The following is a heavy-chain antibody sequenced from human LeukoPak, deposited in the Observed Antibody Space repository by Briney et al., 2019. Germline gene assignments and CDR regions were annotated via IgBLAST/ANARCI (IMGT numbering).Heavy chain of an antibody. Sequence: GASVKASCKASGGTFSSYAISWVRQAPGQGLEWMGGIIPIFGTANYAQKFQGRVTITTDESTSTAYMELSSLRSEDTAVYYCASTIAARIHYYMDVRGKGTTVTVSS. J-gene: IGHJ6*03. V-gene: IGHV1-69*05. CDR2: IIPIFGTA. D-gene: IGHD6-6*01. CDR1: GGTFSSYA. CDR3: ASTIAARIHYYMDV.